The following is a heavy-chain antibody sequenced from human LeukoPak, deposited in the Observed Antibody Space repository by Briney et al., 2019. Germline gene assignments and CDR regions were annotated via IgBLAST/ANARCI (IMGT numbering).Heavy chain of an antibody. CDR1: GNYW. CDR3: AKMGSSPGADFDY. CDR2: ISGSGGST. V-gene: IGHV3-23*01. J-gene: IGHJ4*02. Sequence: GGSLRLSCAASGNYWMHWVRQVPGKGLEWVSAISGSGGSTYYADSVKGRFTISRDNSKNTLYLQMNSLRAEDTVVYYCAKMGSSPGADFDYWGQGTLVTVSS. D-gene: IGHD6-19*01.